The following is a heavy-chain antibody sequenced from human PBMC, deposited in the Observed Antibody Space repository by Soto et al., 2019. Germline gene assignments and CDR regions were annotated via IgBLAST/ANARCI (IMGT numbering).Heavy chain of an antibody. CDR2: IYYSGST. D-gene: IGHD3-10*01. CDR1: GGSISSGDYY. Sequence: QVQLQESGPGLVKPSQTLSLTCTVSGGSISSGDYYWSWIRQPPGKGLEWIGYIYYSGSTYYNPSLKSRVTISVDTSKNQFSLNLSAVTAADTAVYDCARGGSKGGGRFDYWGQGTLVTVSS. CDR3: ARGGSKGGGRFDY. V-gene: IGHV4-30-4*01. J-gene: IGHJ4*02.